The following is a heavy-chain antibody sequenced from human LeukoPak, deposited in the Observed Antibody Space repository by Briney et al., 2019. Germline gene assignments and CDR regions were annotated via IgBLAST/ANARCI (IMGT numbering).Heavy chain of an antibody. CDR1: GFTFSMYW. Sequence: GGSLRLSCTDSGFTFSMYWMSWVRQAPGKGLEWLASIKPDGSAAIYVDSMKGRFTISRDNAKNSLYLLMNSLTVEDTAVYYCATHSDWRFDFWGQGTLVTVSS. CDR3: ATHSDWRFDF. V-gene: IGHV3-7*01. J-gene: IGHJ4*02. CDR2: IKPDGSAA. D-gene: IGHD6-19*01.